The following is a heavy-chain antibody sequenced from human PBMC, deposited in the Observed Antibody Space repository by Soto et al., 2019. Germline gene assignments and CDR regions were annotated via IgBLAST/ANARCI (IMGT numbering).Heavy chain of an antibody. CDR1: GFTFSSYA. D-gene: IGHD2-21*02. J-gene: IGHJ4*02. CDR2: ISYDGSNK. Sequence: GGSLRLSCAASGFTFSSYAMHWVRQAPGKGLEWVTVISYDGSNKYYADSVKGRFTISRDNSKNTLYLQMNSLRAEDTAVYYCAKGGVVTALDGFDYWGQGTLVTVSS. V-gene: IGHV3-30*04. CDR3: AKGGVVTALDGFDY.